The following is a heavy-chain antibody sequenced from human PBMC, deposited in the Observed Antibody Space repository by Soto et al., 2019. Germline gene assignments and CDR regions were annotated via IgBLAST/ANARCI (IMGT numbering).Heavy chain of an antibody. CDR2: IYYSGST. CDR3: ARHYQDVGWHIVRKPYSYYYMDV. D-gene: IGHD2-2*01. Sequence: SETLSLTCTVSGGSISSSSYYWGWIRQPPGKGLEWIGSIYYSGSTYYNPSLKSRVTISVDTSKNQFSLKLSSVTAADTAVYYCARHYQDVGWHIVRKPYSYYYMDVWGKGTTVTVSS. CDR1: GGSISSSSYY. V-gene: IGHV4-39*01. J-gene: IGHJ6*03.